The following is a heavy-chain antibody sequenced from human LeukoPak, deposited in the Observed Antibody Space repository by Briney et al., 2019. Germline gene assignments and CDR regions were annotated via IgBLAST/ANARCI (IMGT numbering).Heavy chain of an antibody. V-gene: IGHV3-74*01. D-gene: IGHD3-3*01. Sequence: GGSLRLSCAASGFIYYWMHWVRQAPGKGLVWVSRIKFDGSITSYADSVKGRFTISRDNSKNTLYLQMNSLRAEDTAVYYCAKDQGTYDFWSGFVDYGWFDPWGQGTLVTVSS. CDR2: IKFDGSIT. CDR1: GFIYYW. J-gene: IGHJ5*02. CDR3: AKDQGTYDFWSGFVDYGWFDP.